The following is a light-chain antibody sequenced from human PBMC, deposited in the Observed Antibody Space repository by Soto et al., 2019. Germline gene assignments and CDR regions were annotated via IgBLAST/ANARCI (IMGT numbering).Light chain of an antibody. V-gene: IGKV3-11*01. CDR1: QSVSSY. CDR2: DAS. J-gene: IGKJ2*01. Sequence: EIVLTQSPATLSLSPGERATLSCRASQSVSSYLAWYQQKPGQAPRLLIYDASNRATGIPARFSGSEYGTDFTLTISSLEPEDFAVYYCQQRSNWPPYTFGQGTKLEIK. CDR3: QQRSNWPPYT.